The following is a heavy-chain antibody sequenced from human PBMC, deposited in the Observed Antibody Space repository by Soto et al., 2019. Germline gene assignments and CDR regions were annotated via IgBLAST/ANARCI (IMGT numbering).Heavy chain of an antibody. Sequence: QVQLVQSGAEVKKPGSSMKVSCKASGGTFSSYAISWVRQAPGQGLEWMRGIIPIFGTADYAQKFHGRVTITAAESTSTAYMELSSLRSEVTAVYYCARGITGTGTYYYGLDVWGQGTTVTVSS. D-gene: IGHD1-20*01. V-gene: IGHV1-69*12. CDR1: GGTFSSYA. CDR3: ARGITGTGTYYYGLDV. J-gene: IGHJ6*02. CDR2: IIPIFGTA.